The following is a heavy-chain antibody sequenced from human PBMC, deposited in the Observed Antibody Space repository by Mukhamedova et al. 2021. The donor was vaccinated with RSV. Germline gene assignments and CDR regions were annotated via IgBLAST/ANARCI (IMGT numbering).Heavy chain of an antibody. J-gene: IGHJ6*02. CDR3: ARGGGDYYYNGMDV. V-gene: IGHV3-23*01. Sequence: IPGGSDNTYYTDSVKGRFTISRDNSKDTLYLQMSSLTAEDTAVYYCARGGGDYYYNGMDVWGQGTPVTVSS. D-gene: IGHD4-17*01. CDR2: IPGGSDNT.